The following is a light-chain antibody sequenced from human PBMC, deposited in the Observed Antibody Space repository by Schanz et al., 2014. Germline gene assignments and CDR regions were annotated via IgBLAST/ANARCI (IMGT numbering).Light chain of an antibody. V-gene: IGKV3-15*01. Sequence: EVVMTQSPATLSVSPGERVTLSCRASQSVSGNLAWYQQKPGQTPRLLIYGASTRATGVPARFSGSRSGTDFTLTISSLQSEDFAVYYCQQYNNWPRTFGQGTKLEIK. CDR2: GAS. CDR1: QSVSGN. CDR3: QQYNNWPRT. J-gene: IGKJ2*02.